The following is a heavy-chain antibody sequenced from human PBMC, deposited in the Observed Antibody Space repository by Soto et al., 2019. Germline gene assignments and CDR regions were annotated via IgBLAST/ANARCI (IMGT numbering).Heavy chain of an antibody. CDR3: AKVIAVSRTGYAFDI. D-gene: IGHD6-19*01. CDR2: ISYDGSNK. J-gene: IGHJ3*02. CDR1: GFTCSSYG. V-gene: IGHV3-30*18. Sequence: GGAVRGTCAASGFTCSSYGMHWVRQAPGKGLEWVAVISYDGSNKYYADSAKGRCTISRDNSKNTLYLQMNSLRAEDTAVYYCAKVIAVSRTGYAFDIWGPVTMVPLS.